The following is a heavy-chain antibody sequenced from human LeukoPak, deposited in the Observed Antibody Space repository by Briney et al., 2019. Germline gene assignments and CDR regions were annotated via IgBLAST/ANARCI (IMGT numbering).Heavy chain of an antibody. Sequence: ASVKVSCKASGYTFIGYYMHWVRQAPGQGLEWMGWINPNSGGTNYAQKFQGRVTMTRDTSISTAYMELSRLRSDDTAVCYCARDSVPAEYNWFDPWGQGTLVTVSS. CDR2: INPNSGGT. CDR1: GYTFIGYY. CDR3: ARDSVPAEYNWFDP. J-gene: IGHJ5*02. V-gene: IGHV1-2*02. D-gene: IGHD2-2*01.